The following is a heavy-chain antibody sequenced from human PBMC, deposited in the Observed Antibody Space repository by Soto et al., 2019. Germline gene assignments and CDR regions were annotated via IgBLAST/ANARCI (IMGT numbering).Heavy chain of an antibody. J-gene: IGHJ3*02. CDR3: AKAGYYDSSGYLDAFDI. D-gene: IGHD3-22*01. Sequence: PGGSLRLSCAASGFPFSTYVMHWVRQAPGKGLDWVALTSSDGSSQYYADSVKGRFTISRDNSKNTLYLQMNSLRAEDTAVYYCAKAGYYDSSGYLDAFDIWGQGTMVTVSS. CDR1: GFPFSTYV. V-gene: IGHV3-30*04. CDR2: TSSDGSSQ.